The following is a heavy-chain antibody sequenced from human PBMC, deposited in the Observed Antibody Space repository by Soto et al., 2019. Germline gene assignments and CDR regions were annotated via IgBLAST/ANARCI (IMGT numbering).Heavy chain of an antibody. D-gene: IGHD6-13*01. CDR3: ARANEAAAEFFFDY. V-gene: IGHV6-1*01. CDR2: THYRSKWYS. CDR1: GDSVSSNGVA. J-gene: IGHJ4*02. Sequence: SPTLALPCAISGDSVSSNGVAWNWIRQSPSRGLEWLGRTHYRSKWYSDYAVSVKSRITINPDTSKNQFSLQLISVTPEDTAVYYCARANEAAAEFFFDYWGQGALVTVSS.